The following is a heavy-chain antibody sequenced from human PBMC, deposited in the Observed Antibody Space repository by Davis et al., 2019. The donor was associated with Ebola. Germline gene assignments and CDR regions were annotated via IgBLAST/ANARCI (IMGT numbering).Heavy chain of an antibody. V-gene: IGHV3-21*04. CDR1: GFTFSSYS. CDR3: AKCSDGFGYFHY. Sequence: PGGSLRLSCAASGFTFSSYSMNWVRQAPGKGLEWVSSISSSSSYIYYADSVKGRFTISRDNSKNTLYLQMNSLRAEDTAVYYCAKCSDGFGYFHYWGQGTLVTVSS. CDR2: ISSSSSYI. J-gene: IGHJ4*02. D-gene: IGHD3-10*02.